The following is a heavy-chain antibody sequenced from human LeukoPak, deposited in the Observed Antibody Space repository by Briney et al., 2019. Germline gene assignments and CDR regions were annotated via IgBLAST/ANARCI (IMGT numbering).Heavy chain of an antibody. D-gene: IGHD5-18*01. CDR3: ARHGIQLWPNWFDP. J-gene: IGHJ5*02. CDR2: IYHSGST. V-gene: IGHV4-30-2*01. CDR1: GGSISSGGYY. Sequence: TSETLSLTCTVSGGSISSGGYYWSWIRQPPGKGLEWIGYIYHSGSTYYNPSLKSRVTISVDRSKNQFSLKLSSVTAADTAVYYCARHGIQLWPNWFDPWGQGTLVTVSS.